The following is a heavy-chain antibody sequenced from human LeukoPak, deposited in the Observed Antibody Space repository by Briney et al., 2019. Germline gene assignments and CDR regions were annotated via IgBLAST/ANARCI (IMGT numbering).Heavy chain of an antibody. CDR1: GLTFPDAW. CDR3: ARGRRSSSSPFDY. CDR2: INHSGST. V-gene: IGHV4-34*01. Sequence: PGGSLRLSCAASGLTFPDAWMTWVRQVPGKGLEWIGEINHSGSTNYNPSLKSRVTISVDTSKNQFSLKLSSVTAADTAVYYCARGRRSSSSPFDYWGQGTLATVSS. D-gene: IGHD6-13*01. J-gene: IGHJ4*02.